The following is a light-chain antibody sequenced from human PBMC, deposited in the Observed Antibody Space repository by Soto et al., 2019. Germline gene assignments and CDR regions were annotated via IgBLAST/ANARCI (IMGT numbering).Light chain of an antibody. J-gene: IGKJ5*01. CDR1: HTVSRY. V-gene: IGKV3-11*01. Sequence: SVVTQSPATLPVSPWERATLAXRASHTVSRYLVWYQQRRGXAPRXXXYDXSNRATGIPARFSGSGSGTDFTLTISSLEPEDCAVYYCQQRMNGPLTVGQGTRLEIK. CDR3: QQRMNGPLT. CDR2: DXS.